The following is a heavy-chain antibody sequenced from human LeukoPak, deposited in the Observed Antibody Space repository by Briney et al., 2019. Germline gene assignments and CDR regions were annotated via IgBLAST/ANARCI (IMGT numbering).Heavy chain of an antibody. CDR3: ARDAPTFGGVIAPSDY. CDR2: ISSSSSYI. CDR1: GFTFSSYS. J-gene: IGHJ4*02. D-gene: IGHD3-16*02. V-gene: IGHV3-21*01. Sequence: GGSLRLSCAASGFTFSSYSMNWVRQAPGKGLEWVSSISSSSSYIYYADSVKGRFTISRDNAKNSLYLQMNSLRAEDTAVYYCARDAPTFGGVIAPSDYWGQGTLVTVSS.